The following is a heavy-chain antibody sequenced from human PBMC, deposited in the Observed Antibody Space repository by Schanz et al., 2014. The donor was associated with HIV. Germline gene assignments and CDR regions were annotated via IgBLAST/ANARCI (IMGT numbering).Heavy chain of an antibody. D-gene: IGHD2-2*01. V-gene: IGHV1-46*01. J-gene: IGHJ5*01. CDR1: GYTFTSSY. Sequence: QVQLVQSGAEVKKPGASVKVSCKAFGYTFTSSYMHWVRLAPGQGLEWLGWINPGSGNTGYAQKFQGRVTMTRDFFTSTAYMELSGLTSEDTAVYYCARSRFQLQWFDSWGQGTLVTVSP. CDR3: ARSRFQLQWFDS. CDR2: INPGSGNT.